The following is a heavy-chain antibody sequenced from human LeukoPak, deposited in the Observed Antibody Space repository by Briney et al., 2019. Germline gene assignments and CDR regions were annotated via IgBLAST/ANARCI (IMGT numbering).Heavy chain of an antibody. CDR3: AKFNGHPTTNYYMDV. CDR1: GFSFRSFA. V-gene: IGHV3-23*01. CDR2: IIDTGGAT. D-gene: IGHD3-10*01. Sequence: GSLRLSCAASGFSFRSFAMTWVRQAPGKGLEWVSGIIDTGGATYYADSVKGRFTISRDNSKNTLFLQMNSLRAEDTAVYYCAKFNGHPTTNYYMDVWGEGTTVTVSS. J-gene: IGHJ6*04.